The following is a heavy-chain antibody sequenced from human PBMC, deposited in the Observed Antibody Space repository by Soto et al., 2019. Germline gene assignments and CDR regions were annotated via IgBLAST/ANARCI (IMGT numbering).Heavy chain of an antibody. J-gene: IGHJ4*02. CDR3: AKIHSSSWYYFDY. CDR1: GFTFSSYP. Sequence: GGSLRLSCAASGFTFSSYPMSWVRQAPGKGLEWVSAISGSGGSTYYADSVEGRFTISRDNSKNTLYLQMNSLRAEDTAVYYCAKIHSSSWYYFDYWGQGTLVTVSS. V-gene: IGHV3-23*01. CDR2: ISGSGGST. D-gene: IGHD6-13*01.